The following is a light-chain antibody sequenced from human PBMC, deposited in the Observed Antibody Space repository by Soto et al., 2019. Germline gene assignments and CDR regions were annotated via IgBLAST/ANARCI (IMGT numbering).Light chain of an antibody. Sequence: QSAVTQPASVSGSLGQSITISCTGTSGDVGGYNYVSWYQQHPGKAPKLMIYEVSNRPSGVSNRFSGSKSGNTASLTISGLQAEDEADYYCSSYTSSSTSYVFGTGTKVTVL. CDR3: SSYTSSSTSYV. CDR1: SGDVGGYNY. CDR2: EVS. V-gene: IGLV2-14*01. J-gene: IGLJ1*01.